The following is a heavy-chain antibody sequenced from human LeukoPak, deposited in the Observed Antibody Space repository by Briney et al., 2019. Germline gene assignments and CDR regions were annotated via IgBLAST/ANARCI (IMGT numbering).Heavy chain of an antibody. Sequence: PSETLSLTCTVSGGSISSYYWSWIRQPAGKGLEWIGRIYTSGSTNYNPSLKSRVTMSVDTSKNQFSLKLSSVTAADTAVYYCASSFYDSSGYPLDYWGQGTLVTVSS. CDR3: ASSFYDSSGYPLDY. J-gene: IGHJ4*02. V-gene: IGHV4-4*07. CDR2: IYTSGST. D-gene: IGHD3-22*01. CDR1: GGSISSYY.